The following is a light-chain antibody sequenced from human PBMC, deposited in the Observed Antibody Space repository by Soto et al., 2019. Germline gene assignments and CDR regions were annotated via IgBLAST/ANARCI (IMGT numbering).Light chain of an antibody. CDR3: HQYTTWPRT. V-gene: IGKV3-15*01. J-gene: IGKJ5*01. Sequence: VMTKSPAALSVSPGERAPHCWSPSLCGNSDWSWYQQKPGQAPMLLIAAAWSTATGVPSRVSGSGSGTEFTLTSTGPQSFAVAYYHRHQYTTWPRTFGQGTHLDIK. CDR1: LCGNSD. CDR2: AAW.